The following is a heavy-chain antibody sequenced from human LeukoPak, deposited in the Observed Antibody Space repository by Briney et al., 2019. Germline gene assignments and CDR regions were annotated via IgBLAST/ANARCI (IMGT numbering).Heavy chain of an antibody. CDR1: GGPISGYY. D-gene: IGHD1-26*01. J-gene: IGHJ4*02. CDR2: FNYGGST. CDR3: ARENSGSYREFDY. Sequence: SETLSLTCTVSGGPISGYYWSWLRQPPGKGLEWIAYFNYGGSTNYNASLKSRVSMSVDTSKNQFSLKLSSVTAADTAVFYCARENSGSYREFDYWGQGTLVTVSS. V-gene: IGHV4-59*12.